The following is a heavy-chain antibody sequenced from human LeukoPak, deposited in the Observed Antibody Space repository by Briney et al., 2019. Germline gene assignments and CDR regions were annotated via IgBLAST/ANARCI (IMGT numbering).Heavy chain of an antibody. CDR2: ISDSGGST. J-gene: IGHJ5*02. CDR3: AKDLSRSVAADWFDP. CDR1: GFTFTNYD. Sequence: PLGSLRPSCAASGFTFTNYDMSWVRQAPGKGLEWVSSISDSGGSTYYADSVKGRFTISRDNSKNTLYLQMTNLRAADTAVYYCAKDLSRSVAADWFDPWDQGSLVTVP. V-gene: IGHV3-23*01. D-gene: IGHD6-19*01.